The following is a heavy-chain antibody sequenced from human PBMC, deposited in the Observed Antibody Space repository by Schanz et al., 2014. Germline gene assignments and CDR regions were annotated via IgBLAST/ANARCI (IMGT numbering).Heavy chain of an antibody. D-gene: IGHD6-19*01. CDR1: GFTFSTYA. V-gene: IGHV3-30*04. J-gene: IGHJ4*02. Sequence: QVQLVESGGGVVQPGRSLRLSCGASGFTFSTYAMHWVRQAPGKGLRCVAVISGNGGEKYYADSVKGRFTISRDNSKNTVYLQMNSLRTEDTAVYYCAKAYSSGWYDLDYWGQGTLVTVSS. CDR2: ISGNGGEK. CDR3: AKAYSSGWYDLDY.